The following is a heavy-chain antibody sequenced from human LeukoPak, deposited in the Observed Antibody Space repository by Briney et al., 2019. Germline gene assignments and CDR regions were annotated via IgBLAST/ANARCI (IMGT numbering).Heavy chain of an antibody. V-gene: IGHV3-23*01. Sequence: GGSLRLSCVGSGFIFGSYDMGWVRQAPGKGLEWVSSISRAGDRTYYEDSVKGRFTISRDNSRNTMYLQMNSLRAEDTAVYYCARGESFAFDVWGQGTMVTVSS. J-gene: IGHJ3*01. CDR2: ISRAGDRT. CDR3: ARGESFAFDV. CDR1: GFIFGSYD.